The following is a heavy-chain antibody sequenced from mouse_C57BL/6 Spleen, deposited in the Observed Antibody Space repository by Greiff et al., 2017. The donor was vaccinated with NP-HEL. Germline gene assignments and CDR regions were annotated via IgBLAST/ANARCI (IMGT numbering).Heavy chain of an antibody. V-gene: IGHV1-64*01. Sequence: VQLQQPGAELVKPGASVKLSCKASGYTFTSYWMHWVKQRPGQGLEWIGMIHPNSGSTNYNEKFKSKATLTVDKSSSTAYMQLSSLTSEDSAVYYCASRDYYGSSWGFAYWGQGTLVTVSA. D-gene: IGHD1-1*01. CDR1: GYTFTSYW. CDR3: ASRDYYGSSWGFAY. J-gene: IGHJ3*01. CDR2: IHPNSGST.